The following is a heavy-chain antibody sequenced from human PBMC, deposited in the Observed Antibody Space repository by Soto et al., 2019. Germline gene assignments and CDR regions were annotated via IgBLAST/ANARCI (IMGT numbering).Heavy chain of an antibody. J-gene: IGHJ1*01. V-gene: IGHV4-59*01. Sequence: QVQLQESGPGLVKPSETLSLTCTVSGVSITNYFWSWIRQPPGKGLEWIGQIYYSGSTNYNPSLESRVTISVDTSKNQFSLRLSSVTAADTAVYYCARSGIVGTTSFFDWGQGTVVTVS. CDR1: GVSITNYF. CDR3: ARSGIVGTTSFFD. D-gene: IGHD1-26*01. CDR2: IYYSGST.